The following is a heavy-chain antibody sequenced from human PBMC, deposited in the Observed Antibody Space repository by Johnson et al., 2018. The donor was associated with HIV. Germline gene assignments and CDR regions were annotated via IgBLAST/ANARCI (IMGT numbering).Heavy chain of an antibody. J-gene: IGHJ3*02. V-gene: IGHV3-13*01. CDR1: GFSSSSYD. D-gene: IGHD1-26*01. CDR2: IGTAGDT. Sequence: VQLVESGGGLVQPGGSLRLSCAASGFSSSSYDMHWVRQRTGKGLEWVSGIGTAGDTYYPASVKGRFTISSVNAKNSLYLQMNSLRAGDTAVYYCVAATGANGLDIWGQGTKVTVSS. CDR3: VAATGANGLDI.